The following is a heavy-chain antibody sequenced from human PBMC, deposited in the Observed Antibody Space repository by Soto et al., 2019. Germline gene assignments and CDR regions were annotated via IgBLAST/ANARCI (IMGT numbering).Heavy chain of an antibody. J-gene: IGHJ6*02. CDR3: ARADSSSWCSYYYGMDV. V-gene: IGHV1-69*13. Sequence: SVKVSCKASGGTFSSYAISWVRQAPGQGLEWMGGIIPIFGTANYAQKFQGRVTITADESTSTAYMELSSLRSEDTAVYYCARADSSSWCSYYYGMDVWGQGTTVTVSS. CDR2: IIPIFGTA. D-gene: IGHD6-13*01. CDR1: GGTFSSYA.